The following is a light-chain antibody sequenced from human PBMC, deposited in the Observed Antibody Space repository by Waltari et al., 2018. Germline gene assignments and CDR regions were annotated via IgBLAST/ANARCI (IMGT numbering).Light chain of an antibody. CDR3: QQYNNWPGT. CDR1: QSVSSN. CDR2: GAS. Sequence: EIVMTQAPATLSVSPGERATLSCRASQSVSSNLAWYQQKPGQAPRFLIYGASTRATGIPARVSGSGYGTEFTLTISSLQSEDFEVYYCQQYNNWPGTFGQGTKVEIK. V-gene: IGKV3-15*01. J-gene: IGKJ1*01.